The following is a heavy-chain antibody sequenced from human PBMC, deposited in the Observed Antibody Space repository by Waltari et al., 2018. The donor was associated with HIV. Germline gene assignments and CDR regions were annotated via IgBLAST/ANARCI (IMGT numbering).Heavy chain of an antibody. CDR1: GYLFTAYS. Sequence: QVRLEQSGAEVKEPGASVKVSCQTSGYLFTAYSMHWVRQAPGQSLEWMGWINTGDGHTEYSQNFQDRISLTRDASASTAYMELSSLTSEDTAVYYCASSRLMNSPGVFWGQGTLVTVSS. J-gene: IGHJ4*02. CDR2: INTGDGHT. D-gene: IGHD3-16*01. CDR3: ASSRLMNSPGVF. V-gene: IGHV1-3*04.